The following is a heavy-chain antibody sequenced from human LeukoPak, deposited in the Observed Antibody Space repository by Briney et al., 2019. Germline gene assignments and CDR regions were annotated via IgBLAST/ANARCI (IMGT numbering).Heavy chain of an antibody. CDR1: GFTFSNYA. V-gene: IGHV3-23*01. Sequence: PGGSLRLSCAASGFTFSNYAVMWVRQAPGKRLEWISSITGSGDGTYYADSVRGRFTISRDNSENTLYLQVNSLRVEDTAVYFCVKGFVHPTYYFDYWGQGTLVTVSS. J-gene: IGHJ4*02. CDR2: ITGSGDGT. D-gene: IGHD3-10*01. CDR3: VKGFVHPTYYFDY.